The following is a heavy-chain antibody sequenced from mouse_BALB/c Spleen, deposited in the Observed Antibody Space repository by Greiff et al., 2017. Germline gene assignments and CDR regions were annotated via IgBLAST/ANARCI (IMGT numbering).Heavy chain of an antibody. Sequence: DVKLVESGGGLVQPGGSRKLSCAASGFTFSSFGMHWVRQAPEKGLEWVAYISSGSSTIYYADTVKGRFTISRDNPKNTLFLQMTSLRSEDTAMYYCASVTTVVAYYAMDYWGQGTSVTVSS. CDR2: ISSGSSTI. CDR3: ASVTTVVAYYAMDY. J-gene: IGHJ4*01. D-gene: IGHD1-1*01. CDR1: GFTFSSFG. V-gene: IGHV5-17*02.